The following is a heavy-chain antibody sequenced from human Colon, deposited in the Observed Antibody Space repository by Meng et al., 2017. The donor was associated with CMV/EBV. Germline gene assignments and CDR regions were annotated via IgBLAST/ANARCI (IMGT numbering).Heavy chain of an antibody. CDR3: AREDFTTSSFDF. CDR2: INSDGSSI. Sequence: GESLKISCAASGFTFSSYEMNWVRQAPGKGLVWVSRINSDGSSISYADFVKGRFTISRDNAKNMVYLQLNNVTADDTALYYCAREDFTTSSFDFWGPGTLVTVSS. D-gene: IGHD3-22*01. V-gene: IGHV3-74*01. J-gene: IGHJ4*02. CDR1: GFTFSSYE.